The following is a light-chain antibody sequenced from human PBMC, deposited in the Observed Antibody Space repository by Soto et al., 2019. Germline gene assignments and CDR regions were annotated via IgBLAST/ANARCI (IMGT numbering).Light chain of an antibody. CDR2: KAS. J-gene: IGKJ5*01. CDR3: QQYDNYPIS. Sequence: DIQMTQSPSTLSASVGDRVTITCRASQSVSSRLAWYQQKPGEAPNLLIYKASNLETGVPSRFSGSGFGTEFTLTINSLQPDEFATYYCQQYDNYPISFGQGTRLEIK. V-gene: IGKV1-5*03. CDR1: QSVSSR.